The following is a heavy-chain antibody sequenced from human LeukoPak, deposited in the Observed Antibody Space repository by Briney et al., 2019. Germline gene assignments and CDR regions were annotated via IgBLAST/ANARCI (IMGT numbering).Heavy chain of an antibody. CDR1: GFTFSGSP. V-gene: IGHV3-73*01. D-gene: IGHD3-16*02. Sequence: GRSVRLSCVASGFTFSGSPMHWVREASGKGLEGVGGVRSKSNGYATAYAASVKGRFTISRDDSKNTTYLQMNSLKTEDTAIYYYTTTNPTTASYHDASDIWGHGAMVTVSS. CDR3: TTTNPTTASYHDASDI. CDR2: VRSKSNGYAT. J-gene: IGHJ3*02.